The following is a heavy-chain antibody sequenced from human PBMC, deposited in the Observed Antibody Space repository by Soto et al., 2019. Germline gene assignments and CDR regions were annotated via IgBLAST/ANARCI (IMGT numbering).Heavy chain of an antibody. CDR1: GGTFSSYA. CDR2: IIPIFGTA. Sequence: QVQLVQSGAEVKKPGSSVKVSCKASGGTFSSYAISWVRQAPGQGLEWMGGIIPIFGTANYAQKFQGRVTITADESTSTVYVGLSSLRSADTAVYYCARGSDGDRGYYYYVMDVWGQGTTVTVSS. V-gene: IGHV1-69*12. D-gene: IGHD4-17*01. J-gene: IGHJ6*02. CDR3: ARGSDGDRGYYYYVMDV.